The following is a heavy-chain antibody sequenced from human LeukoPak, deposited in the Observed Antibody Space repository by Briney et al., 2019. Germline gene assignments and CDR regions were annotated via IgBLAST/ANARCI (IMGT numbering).Heavy chain of an antibody. CDR2: IYYSGST. CDR1: GGSISNYY. Sequence: PSETLSLTCTVSGGSISNYYWTWIRQPPGKGLEWIGYIYYSGSTNYNPSLKSRVTISVDTSKNQFSLKLSSVTAADTAVYYCARAYSGSYLYYYYYGMDVWGQGTTVTVSS. D-gene: IGHD1-26*01. CDR3: ARAYSGSYLYYYYYGMDV. J-gene: IGHJ6*02. V-gene: IGHV4-59*01.